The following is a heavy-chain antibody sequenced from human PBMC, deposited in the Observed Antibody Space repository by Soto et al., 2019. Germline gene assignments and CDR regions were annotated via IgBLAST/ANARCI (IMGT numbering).Heavy chain of an antibody. D-gene: IGHD2-15*01. Sequence: PGGSLRLSCAASGFTFSSYSMNWVRQAPGKGLEWVSYISSSSSNIYYADSVKGRFTISRDNAKNSLYLQMNSLRDEDTAVYYCARGPLYCSGGSCYSHFDYWGQGTLVTVS. V-gene: IGHV3-48*02. CDR1: GFTFSSYS. J-gene: IGHJ4*02. CDR3: ARGPLYCSGGSCYSHFDY. CDR2: ISSSSSNI.